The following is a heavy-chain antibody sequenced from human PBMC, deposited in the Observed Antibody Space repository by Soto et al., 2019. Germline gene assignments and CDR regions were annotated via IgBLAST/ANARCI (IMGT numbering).Heavy chain of an antibody. CDR1: GFTFGSYA. D-gene: IGHD3-3*01. CDR3: AKDDPPDRYYDFGSGDSSSPFDY. Sequence: PGGSLRLSCAASGFTFGSYAMSWVRQAPGKGLEWVSAISGSGGTTYYADSVKGRFTISRDNSKNTLYLQMNSLRAEDTAVYYCAKDDPPDRYYDFGSGDSSSPFDYWGQGTLVTVSS. J-gene: IGHJ4*02. CDR2: ISGSGGTT. V-gene: IGHV3-23*01.